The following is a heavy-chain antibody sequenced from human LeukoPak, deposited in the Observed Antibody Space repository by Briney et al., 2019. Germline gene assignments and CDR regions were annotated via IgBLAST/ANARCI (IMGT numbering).Heavy chain of an antibody. CDR3: ARGPTYYYYDSSGYQDAFDI. CDR1: GASISSYY. Sequence: PSETLSLTCTVSGASISSYYWSWIRQPAGKGLEWIGRIYIRGSTNYNPSLKSRVTISVDTSKNQFSLKLSSVTAADTAVYYCARGPTYYYYDSSGYQDAFDIWGQGTMVTVSS. J-gene: IGHJ3*02. V-gene: IGHV4-4*07. D-gene: IGHD3-22*01. CDR2: IYIRGST.